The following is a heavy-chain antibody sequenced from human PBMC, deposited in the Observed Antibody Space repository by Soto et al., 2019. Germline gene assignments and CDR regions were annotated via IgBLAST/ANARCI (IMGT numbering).Heavy chain of an antibody. V-gene: IGHV3-33*01. CDR1: GFTFSSYG. J-gene: IGHJ4*02. D-gene: IGHD3-10*01. CDR2: IWYDGSNK. CDR3: ARDGTGSSHLNDY. Sequence: GGSLGLSCAASGFTFSSYGMHWVRQAPGKGLEWVAVIWYDGSNKYYADSVKGRFTISRDNSKNTLYLQMNSLRAEDTAVYYCARDGTGSSHLNDYWGQGTLVTVSS.